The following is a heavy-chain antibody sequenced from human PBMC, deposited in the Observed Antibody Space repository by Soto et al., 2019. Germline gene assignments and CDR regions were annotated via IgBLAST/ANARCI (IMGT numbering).Heavy chain of an antibody. D-gene: IGHD6-25*01. CDR1: DGSINNNY. V-gene: IGHV4-59*01. Sequence: SETLSLTCTVSDGSINNNYWTWIRQPPGKGLEWMGYIYYRGNTNINPSLRSRLTISVDTSKNQFSLKLTSVTAADTAVYYCARMNSGWNYFDSWGQGTLVTVSS. CDR2: IYYRGNT. CDR3: ARMNSGWNYFDS. J-gene: IGHJ4*02.